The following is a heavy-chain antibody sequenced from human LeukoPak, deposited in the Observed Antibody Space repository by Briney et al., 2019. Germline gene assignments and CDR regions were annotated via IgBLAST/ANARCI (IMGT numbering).Heavy chain of an antibody. CDR3: AKDIERLEYRGWFDP. V-gene: IGHV3-43*02. D-gene: IGHD2-2*01. Sequence: GGSLRLSCAASGFTLSDYGMNWVRQAPGKGLEWVSLISGDGGSTYYADSVKGRFTISRDNSKNSLYLQMNSLRTEDTALYYCAKDIERLEYRGWFDPWGQGTLVTVSS. CDR1: GFTLSDYG. CDR2: ISGDGGST. J-gene: IGHJ5*02.